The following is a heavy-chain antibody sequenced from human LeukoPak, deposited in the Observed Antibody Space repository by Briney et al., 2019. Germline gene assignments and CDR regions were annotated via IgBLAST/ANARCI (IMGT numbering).Heavy chain of an antibody. CDR2: IYYSGST. CDR1: GGSISSGGYY. J-gene: IGHJ3*02. Sequence: SETPSLTCTVSGGSISSGGYYWSWIRQHPGKGLEWIGYIYYSGSTYYNPSLKSRVTISVDTSKNQFSLKLSSVTAADTAVYYCARENNQYSSSWTGAFDIWGQGTMVTVSS. D-gene: IGHD6-13*01. V-gene: IGHV4-31*03. CDR3: ARENNQYSSSWTGAFDI.